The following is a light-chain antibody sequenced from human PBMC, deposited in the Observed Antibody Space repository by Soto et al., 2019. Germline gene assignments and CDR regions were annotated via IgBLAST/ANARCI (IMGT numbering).Light chain of an antibody. CDR1: QSVSSSY. J-gene: IGKJ4*01. Sequence: EIVLTQSPGTLSLSPGERATLSCRASQSVSSSYLAWYQQKPGQAPRLLIYGASSRATGIPDRFSGSGSGTDFTLTISRLAPEDFAVYYCQQYGSSPPFGGGTKVEIK. V-gene: IGKV3-20*01. CDR3: QQYGSSPP. CDR2: GAS.